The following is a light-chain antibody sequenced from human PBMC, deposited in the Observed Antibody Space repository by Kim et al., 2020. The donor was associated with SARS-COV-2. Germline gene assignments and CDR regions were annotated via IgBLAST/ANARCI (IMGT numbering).Light chain of an antibody. J-gene: IGKJ4*01. Sequence: IQLTQSPSSLSASVGDRVTITCRASQGISTYLAWYQQKPGKAPKFLIYVASALQSGVPSRFSGSGSGTDFTLTISSLQPEDSAIYYCQQVNSYPLTFGGGTKVDIK. CDR2: VAS. CDR1: QGISTY. CDR3: QQVNSYPLT. V-gene: IGKV1-9*01.